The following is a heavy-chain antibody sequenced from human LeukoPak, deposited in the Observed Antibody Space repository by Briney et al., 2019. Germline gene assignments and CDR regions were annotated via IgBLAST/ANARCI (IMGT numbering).Heavy chain of an antibody. J-gene: IGHJ4*01. V-gene: IGHV3-53*01. CDR2: LYSGGST. CDR1: GFTVNTNY. CDR3: ARVYSSGWRYFDY. Sequence: GGSLRLSCAVSGFTVNTNYLSWVRQSPGKGLEWVSILYSGGSTYYADSVNGRFTISRDDSKNTFYLQMNSLRVDDTAVYHCARVYSSGWRYFDYWGHGTLVAVSS. D-gene: IGHD6-19*01.